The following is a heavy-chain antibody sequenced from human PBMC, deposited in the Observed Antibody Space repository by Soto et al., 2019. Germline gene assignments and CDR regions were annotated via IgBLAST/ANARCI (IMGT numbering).Heavy chain of an antibody. D-gene: IGHD5-12*01. CDR1: GFTFSIYW. J-gene: IGHJ4*02. V-gene: IGHV3-74*01. CDR2: ISADGSST. Sequence: EVQVVESGGGLVQPGGSLRLSCAASGFTFSIYWMHWVRQAPGKGLVWVSRISADGSSTSYADPVKGRFTISRDNAKNTLYLQMNSQRAEDKAVYYCARASRDGYTSLDYWGQGTLVTVSS. CDR3: ARASRDGYTSLDY.